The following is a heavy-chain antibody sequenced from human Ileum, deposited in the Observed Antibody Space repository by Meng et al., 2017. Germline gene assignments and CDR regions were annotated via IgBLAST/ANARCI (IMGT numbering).Heavy chain of an antibody. CDR2: INHSGST. D-gene: IGHD3-22*01. CDR3: ARGGHDSSGYYSFDY. V-gene: IGHV4-34*01. CDR1: GGYFSGYY. Sequence: HGQLQQLGDGHLKPSGPLSLTCAVYGGYFSGYYWSWIRQPPGKGLEWIGEINHSGSTNYNPSLKSRVTISVDTSKNQFSPKLSPVTAADTAVYYCARGGHDSSGYYSFDYWGQGTLVTVSS. J-gene: IGHJ4*02.